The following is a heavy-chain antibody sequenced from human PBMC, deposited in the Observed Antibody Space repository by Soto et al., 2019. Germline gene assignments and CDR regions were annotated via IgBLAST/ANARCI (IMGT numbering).Heavy chain of an antibody. CDR3: AKDTGWQWLDWIFDY. CDR1: GFTFSSYG. D-gene: IGHD6-19*01. V-gene: IGHV3-30*18. Sequence: GGSLRLSCAASGFTFSSYGMHWVSQAPGKGLEWVAVISYDGSNKYYADSVKGRFTISRDNSKNTLYLQMNSLRAEDTAVYYCAKDTGWQWLDWIFDYWGEGTLVTVSS. J-gene: IGHJ4*02. CDR2: ISYDGSNK.